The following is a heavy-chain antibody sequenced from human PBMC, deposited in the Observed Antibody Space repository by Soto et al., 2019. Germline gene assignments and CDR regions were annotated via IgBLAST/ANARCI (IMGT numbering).Heavy chain of an antibody. CDR3: ERDRGVTIFGGVEVYYGMDV. CDR2: IYYSGSA. Sequence: KTSETLSLTCTVSGASISSYYWSWIRQPPGKRLEWLGYIYYSGSANYNPSLKSRVTISVDTSKNQFSLKLSSVTAADTDAYFRERDRGVTIFGGVEVYYGMDVWGQGTTVTVSS. D-gene: IGHD3-3*01. CDR1: GASISSYY. V-gene: IGHV4-59*01. J-gene: IGHJ6*02.